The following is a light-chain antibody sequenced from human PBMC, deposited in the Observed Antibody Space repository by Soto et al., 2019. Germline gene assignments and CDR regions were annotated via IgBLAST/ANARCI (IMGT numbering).Light chain of an antibody. CDR1: SSDVGGYNS. J-gene: IGLJ1*01. CDR2: NVS. V-gene: IGLV2-14*01. CDR3: SSYTSSTTYA. Sequence: QSALTQPASVSGSPGQSITISCTGTSSDVGGYNSVSWYQQHPGKAPKLMIYNVSNRPSGVSNHFSGSKSGNTASLTISGLQAEDEADYYCSSYTSSTTYAFGPGTKVTVL.